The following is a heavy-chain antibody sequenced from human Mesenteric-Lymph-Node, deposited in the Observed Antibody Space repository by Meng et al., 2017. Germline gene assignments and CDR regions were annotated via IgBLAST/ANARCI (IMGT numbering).Heavy chain of an antibody. CDR2: ISSSSSYI. J-gene: IGHJ4*02. CDR3: ARDHSGYDPLDY. CDR1: GFTFSSYS. Sequence: GEFLKISCAASGFTFSSYSMNWVRQAPGKGLEWVSSISSSSSYIYYADSVKGRFTISRDNAKNSLYLQMNSLRAEDTAVYYCARDHSGYDPLDYWGQGTLVTVSS. D-gene: IGHD5-12*01. V-gene: IGHV3-21*01.